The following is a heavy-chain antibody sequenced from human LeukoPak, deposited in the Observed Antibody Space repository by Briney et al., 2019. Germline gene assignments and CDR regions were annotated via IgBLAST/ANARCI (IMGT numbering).Heavy chain of an antibody. CDR1: GFTFSSYG. V-gene: IGHV3-30*03. CDR3: ARKLGADIGAFDI. D-gene: IGHD2-15*01. J-gene: IGHJ3*02. CDR2: ISYDGSNK. Sequence: PGGSLRLSCAASGFTFSSYGMHWVRQAPGKGLEWVSLISYDGSNKYYADSVKGRFTISRDNSKNTLHVQMNSLRAEDTAVYYCARKLGADIGAFDIWGQGTMVTVSS.